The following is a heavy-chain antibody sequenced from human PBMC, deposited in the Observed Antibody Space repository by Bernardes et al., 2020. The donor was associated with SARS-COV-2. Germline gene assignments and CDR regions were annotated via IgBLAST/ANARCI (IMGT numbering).Heavy chain of an antibody. J-gene: IGHJ5*02. CDR3: AREVGYSYGYAGGRCWFDP. CDR2: IYYSGST. Sequence: SETLSLTCTVSGGSISSSSYYWGWIRQPPGKGLEWIGSIYYSGSTYYNPSLKSRVTISVDTSKNQFSLKLSSVTAADTAVYYCAREVGYSYGYAGGRCWFDPWGQGTLVTVSS. CDR1: GGSISSSSYY. V-gene: IGHV4-39*02. D-gene: IGHD5-18*01.